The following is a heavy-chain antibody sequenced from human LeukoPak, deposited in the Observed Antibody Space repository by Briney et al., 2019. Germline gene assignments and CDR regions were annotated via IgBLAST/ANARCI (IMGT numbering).Heavy chain of an antibody. CDR2: IIPILGIA. D-gene: IGHD2-2*01. Sequence: GASVKVSCKASGGTFSSYTISWVRQAPGQGLEWMGRIIPILGIANYAQKFQGRVTITAGKSTSTAYMELSSLRSEDTAVYYCASRPYCSSTSCLPDYWGQGTLVTVSS. CDR3: ASRPYCSSTSCLPDY. CDR1: GGTFSSYT. J-gene: IGHJ4*02. V-gene: IGHV1-69*02.